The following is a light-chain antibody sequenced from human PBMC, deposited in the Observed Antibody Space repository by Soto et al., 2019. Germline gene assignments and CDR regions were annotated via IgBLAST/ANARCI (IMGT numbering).Light chain of an antibody. J-gene: IGKJ1*01. CDR1: QSVSNNY. CDR2: GAS. Sequence: EVVLTQSPGTLSLSPRERATLSCRASQSVSNNYLAWYQHKPGQAPRLLIYGASNRAPGIPDRFSGSGSGPGFTLIISRLEPEDFAVYYCQQYAASPRTFGQGTLVEVK. CDR3: QQYAASPRT. V-gene: IGKV3-20*01.